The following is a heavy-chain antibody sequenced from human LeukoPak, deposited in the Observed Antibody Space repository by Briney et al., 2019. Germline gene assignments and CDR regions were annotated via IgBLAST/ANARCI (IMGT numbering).Heavy chain of an antibody. D-gene: IGHD3-10*02. CDR2: IKQDGSEK. V-gene: IGHV3-7*01. CDR1: GFTFSSYW. CDR3: ARHKRVTKSGVDY. Sequence: GGSLRLSCAASGFTFSSYWMSWVRQAPGKGLEWVANIKQDGSEKYYVDSVKGRFTISRDNAKNSLYLQMNSLRAEDTAVYYCARHKRVTKSGVDYWGQGTLITVSS. J-gene: IGHJ4*02.